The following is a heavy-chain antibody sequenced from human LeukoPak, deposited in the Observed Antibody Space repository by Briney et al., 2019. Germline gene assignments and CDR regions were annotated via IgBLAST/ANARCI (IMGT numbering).Heavy chain of an antibody. D-gene: IGHD1-26*01. CDR1: GYTFTSYY. J-gene: IGHJ4*02. CDR3: ARRGPHHGFDY. V-gene: IGHV1-2*02. CDR2: IVTNGGGT. Sequence: ASVRVTCKASGYTFTSYYMHWVRQAPGQELEWMGWIVTNGGGTNYAHQYQGRVTMTRDTSINTAFLELSTLTSDDTAVYYCARRGPHHGFDYWGQGTLVTVSS.